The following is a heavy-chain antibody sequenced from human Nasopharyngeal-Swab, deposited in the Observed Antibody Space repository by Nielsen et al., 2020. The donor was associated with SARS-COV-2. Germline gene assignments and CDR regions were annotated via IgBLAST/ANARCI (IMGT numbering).Heavy chain of an antibody. CDR2: ISYDGSNK. Sequence: GESLKISCAASGFTFSSYGMHWVRQAPGKGLEWVAVISYDGSNKYYADSVKGRFTISRGNSKNTLYLQMNSLRAEDTAVYYCAKEGDYYYYMDVWGKGTTVTVSS. J-gene: IGHJ6*03. V-gene: IGHV3-30*18. CDR3: AKEGDYYYYMDV. D-gene: IGHD3-16*01. CDR1: GFTFSSYG.